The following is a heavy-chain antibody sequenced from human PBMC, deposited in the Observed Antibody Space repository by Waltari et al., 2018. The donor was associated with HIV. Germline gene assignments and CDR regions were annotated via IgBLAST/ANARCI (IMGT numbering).Heavy chain of an antibody. CDR3: GRTSIVPSDGSVDV. J-gene: IGHJ6*02. V-gene: IGHV1-2*06. D-gene: IGHD2-21*01. CDR2: VDPTPGTT. Sequence: QVRLVQSGAEVKKPGASVRVSCKASGYTFTSYYIHWVRQAPGQGLEWMGRVDPTPGTTSYSQRFQDRVTMTRDTSITTSYMELSRLRNDDMATYYCGRTSIVPSDGSVDVWGQGTTVIVSS. CDR1: GYTFTSYY.